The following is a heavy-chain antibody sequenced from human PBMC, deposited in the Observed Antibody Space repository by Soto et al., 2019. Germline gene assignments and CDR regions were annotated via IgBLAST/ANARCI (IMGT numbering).Heavy chain of an antibody. V-gene: IGHV4-59*01. Sequence: SETLSLTCTVSGGSISSYYWSWIRQPPGKGLEWIGYIYYSGSTNYNPSLKSRVTISVDTSKNQFSLKLSSVTAADTAVYYCARTKLRGVMLFYYMDVWGKGTTVTVSS. D-gene: IGHD3-10*01. CDR2: IYYSGST. J-gene: IGHJ6*03. CDR3: ARTKLRGVMLFYYMDV. CDR1: GGSISSYY.